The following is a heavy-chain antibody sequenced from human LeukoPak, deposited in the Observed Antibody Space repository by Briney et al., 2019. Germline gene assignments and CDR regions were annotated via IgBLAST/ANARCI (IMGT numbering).Heavy chain of an antibody. J-gene: IGHJ4*02. CDR1: GFTFSSYS. Sequence: PGGSLGLSCAASGFTFSSYSMNWVRQAPGKGLEWVAFIRYDGSNKYYADSVKGRFTISRDNAKNSLYLQMNSLRAEDTAVYYCARDMRQQLYWGQGTLVTVSS. CDR2: IRYDGSNK. V-gene: IGHV3-30*02. D-gene: IGHD6-13*01. CDR3: ARDMRQQLY.